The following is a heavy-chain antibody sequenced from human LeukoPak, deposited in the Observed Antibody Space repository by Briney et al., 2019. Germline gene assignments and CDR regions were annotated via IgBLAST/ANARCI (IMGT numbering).Heavy chain of an antibody. J-gene: IGHJ4*02. CDR2: IYYSGRT. CDR3: ARILYSNNIDY. D-gene: IGHD2/OR15-2a*01. CDR1: GGSISSGSYY. V-gene: IGHV4-39*07. Sequence: SETLSLTCTVSGGSISSGSYYWSWIRQPPGKGLEWIGSIYYSGRTYYNPSLKSRVTISVDTSKNQFSLKLNSVTAADTAVYYCARILYSNNIDYWGQGTLVTVSS.